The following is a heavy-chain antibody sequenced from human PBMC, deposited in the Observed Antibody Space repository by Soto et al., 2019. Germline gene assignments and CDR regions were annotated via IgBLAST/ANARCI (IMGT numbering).Heavy chain of an antibody. CDR2: ISSSSSST. V-gene: IGHV3-48*01. Sequence: HPGGSLRLSCAASGFTFSSYSMNWVRQAPGKGLEWVSYISSSSSSTYYADSVKGRFTISRDNSKNTLYLQMSSLRAEDMAVYYCATEEEKQFLHHFDYWGQGTVVTVSS. D-gene: IGHD6-19*01. CDR1: GFTFSSYS. J-gene: IGHJ4*02. CDR3: ATEEEKQFLHHFDY.